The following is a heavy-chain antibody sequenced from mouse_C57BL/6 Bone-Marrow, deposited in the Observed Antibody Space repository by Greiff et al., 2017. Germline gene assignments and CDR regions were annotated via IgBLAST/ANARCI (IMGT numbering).Heavy chain of an antibody. V-gene: IGHV1-59*01. D-gene: IGHD2-4*01. Sequence: QVQLQQPGAELVRPGTSVKLSCKASGYTFTSYWMHWVKQRPGQGLEWIGAIDPSDSYTNYNQKFKGKATLTVDTSSSTAYMQLSSLTSEDSAVYYCARSNDYDGAWFAYWGQGTLVTVSA. J-gene: IGHJ3*01. CDR2: IDPSDSYT. CDR1: GYTFTSYW. CDR3: ARSNDYDGAWFAY.